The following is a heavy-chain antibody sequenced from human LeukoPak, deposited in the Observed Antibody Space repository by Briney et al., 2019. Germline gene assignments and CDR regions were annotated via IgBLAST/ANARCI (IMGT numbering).Heavy chain of an antibody. CDR3: ARGQWVRLPDNWFDP. Sequence: ASVKVSCKASGYTFTGYYVHWVRQAPGQGLEWMGWINPNSGGTNYAQKFQGRVTMTRDTSISTAYMELSRLRSDDTAVYYCARGQWVRLPDNWFDPWGQGTLVTVSS. CDR1: GYTFTGYY. CDR2: INPNSGGT. J-gene: IGHJ5*02. V-gene: IGHV1-2*02. D-gene: IGHD3-10*01.